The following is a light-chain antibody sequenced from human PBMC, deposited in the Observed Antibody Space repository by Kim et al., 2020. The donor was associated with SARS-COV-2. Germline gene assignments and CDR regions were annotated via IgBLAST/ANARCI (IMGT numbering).Light chain of an antibody. CDR3: HQYFIAPFT. Sequence: DIVMTQSPDSLAVSLGERATINCKSSQSVLYTSNNENYLAWYQQKPGQSPRLLIYWASTRDSGVPDRFSGSGSGTDFTLTISSLQAEDVAVYYCHQYFIAPFTFGPGTKVDIK. J-gene: IGKJ3*01. CDR2: WAS. V-gene: IGKV4-1*01. CDR1: QSVLYTSNNENY.